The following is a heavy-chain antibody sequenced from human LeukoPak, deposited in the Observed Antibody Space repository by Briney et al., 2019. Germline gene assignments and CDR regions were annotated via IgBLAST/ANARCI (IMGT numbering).Heavy chain of an antibody. CDR2: IYYSGST. CDR1: GGSIIRYY. V-gene: IGHV4-59*01. D-gene: IGHD2-15*01. J-gene: IGHJ6*03. Sequence: SETLSLTCTVPGGSIIRYYWSWIRQPPGKGLEWIGYIYYSGSTNYNPSLKSRVTISVDTSKNQFSLKLSSVTAADTAVYYCAREVVVVTLPHYYYYMDVCGKGSTVTVSS. CDR3: AREVVVVTLPHYYYYMDV.